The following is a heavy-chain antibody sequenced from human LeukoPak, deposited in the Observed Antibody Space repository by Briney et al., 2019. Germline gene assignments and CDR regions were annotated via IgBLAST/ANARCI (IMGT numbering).Heavy chain of an antibody. J-gene: IGHJ4*02. CDR1: GGPISRYY. CDR2: INDSGIT. CDR3: ARVSGYCSGGACYSRRHFDH. V-gene: IGHV4-59*01. Sequence: SEALSLTCTVSGGPISRYYWSWIRQPPGKGLEWIRHINDSGITNYNPSLNSRVTISVDTSKNQFSLKLSSVTAADTAVYYCARVSGYCSGGACYSRRHFDHWGQGSLVTVSS. D-gene: IGHD2-15*01.